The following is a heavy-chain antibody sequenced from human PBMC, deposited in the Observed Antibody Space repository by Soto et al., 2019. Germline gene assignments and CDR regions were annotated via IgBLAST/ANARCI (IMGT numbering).Heavy chain of an antibody. CDR1: GFTFSSYA. J-gene: IGHJ6*03. V-gene: IGHV3-23*01. D-gene: IGHD2-21*02. CDR3: AKYDLLSTYYYYYMDV. CDR2: ISGSGGST. Sequence: GGSLRLSCAASGFTFSSYAMSWVRQAPGKGLEWVSAISGSGGSTYYADSVKGRFTISRDNSKNTLYLQMNSLRAEDMAVYYCAKYDLLSTYYYYYMDVWGKGTTVTVSS.